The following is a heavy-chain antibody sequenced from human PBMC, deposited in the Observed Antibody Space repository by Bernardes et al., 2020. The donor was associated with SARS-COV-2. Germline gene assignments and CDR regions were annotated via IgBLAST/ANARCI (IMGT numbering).Heavy chain of an antibody. D-gene: IGHD1-26*01. CDR1: GGSISSSSYY. J-gene: IGHJ4*02. CDR3: ARGREVGATQPYY. V-gene: IGHV4-39*01. Sequence: SETLSLTRTVSGGSISSSSYYWGWIRQPPGKGLEWIGSIYYSGSTYYNPSLKSRVTISVDTSKNQFSLKLSSVTAADTAVYYCARGREVGATQPYYWGQGILVTVSS. CDR2: IYYSGST.